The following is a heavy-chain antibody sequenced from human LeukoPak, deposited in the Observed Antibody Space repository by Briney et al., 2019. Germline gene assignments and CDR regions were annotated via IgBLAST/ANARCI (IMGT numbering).Heavy chain of an antibody. Sequence: SETLSLTCTVSGGSISSYYWSWIRQPPGKGLEWIGYIHYSGSTNYNPSLKSRVTMSVDTSKNQFSLKLSSVTAADTAVYYCARGKYYYDSSGPECWFDPWGQGTLVTVSS. D-gene: IGHD3-22*01. V-gene: IGHV4-59*12. CDR3: ARGKYYYDSSGPECWFDP. J-gene: IGHJ5*02. CDR1: GGSISSYY. CDR2: IHYSGST.